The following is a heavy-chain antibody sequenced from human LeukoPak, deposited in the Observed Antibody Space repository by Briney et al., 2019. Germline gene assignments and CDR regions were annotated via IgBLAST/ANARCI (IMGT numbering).Heavy chain of an antibody. V-gene: IGHV6-1*01. Sequence: SQTLSLTCAISGDRVSSNSAAWNWIRQSPSRGLEWLGRTYYRSKWYNDYAVSVKSRTTINPDTSKNQFSLQLNSVTPEGTAVYYCARSGVIDMVPFDHWGQGTLVTVSS. D-gene: IGHD2-21*01. J-gene: IGHJ4*02. CDR2: TYYRSKWYN. CDR1: GDRVSSNSAA. CDR3: ARSGVIDMVPFDH.